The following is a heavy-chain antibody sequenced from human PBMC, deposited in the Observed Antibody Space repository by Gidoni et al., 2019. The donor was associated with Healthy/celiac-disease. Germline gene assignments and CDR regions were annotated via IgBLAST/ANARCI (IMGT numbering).Heavy chain of an antibody. V-gene: IGHV4-61*02. CDR2: IYTSGST. CDR1: GGSISSGSYY. CDR3: ARDGGYSGYDHGGY. D-gene: IGHD5-12*01. Sequence: QVQLQESGPGLVKPSQTLSLTCTVSGGSISSGSYYWSWIRQPAGKGLEWIGRIYTSGSTNYNPSLKSRVTMSVDTSKNQFSLKLSSVTAADTAVYYCARDGGYSGYDHGGYWGQGTLVTVSS. J-gene: IGHJ4*02.